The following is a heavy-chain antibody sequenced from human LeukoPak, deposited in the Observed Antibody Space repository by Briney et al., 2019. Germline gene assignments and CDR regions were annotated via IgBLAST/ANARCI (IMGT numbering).Heavy chain of an antibody. CDR2: IYYSGFT. CDR1: GGSIDNHY. Sequence: ASDTLSLTCTVSGGSIDNHYWSWIRQPPGKGLEWIGYIYYSGFTNYNPSFRSRVIISLDMSKTQFSLKLSSVTAADTAVYYCARDSSYYGMDVWGQGTTVTVSS. J-gene: IGHJ6*02. CDR3: ARDSSYYGMDV. D-gene: IGHD6-13*01. V-gene: IGHV4-59*08.